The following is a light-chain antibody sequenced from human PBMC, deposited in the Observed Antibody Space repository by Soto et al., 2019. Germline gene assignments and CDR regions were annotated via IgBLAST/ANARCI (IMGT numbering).Light chain of an antibody. CDR3: SSYTSSSSV. CDR2: DVS. V-gene: IGLV2-14*01. J-gene: IGLJ2*01. CDR1: SSDVGGYNY. Sequence: QSALTQPASVSGSPGQSITISCTGTSSDVGGYNYVSWYQQHPGKAPKLMIYDVSNRPSGVSNRFSGFKSGNTASLTISGLQAEGEADYYCSSYTSSSSVFGGGTKLTVL.